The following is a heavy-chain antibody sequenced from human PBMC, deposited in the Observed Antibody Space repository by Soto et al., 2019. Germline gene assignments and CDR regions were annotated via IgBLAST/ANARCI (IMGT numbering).Heavy chain of an antibody. CDR3: ARDDGYNYPFDY. CDR2: INPNSGGT. J-gene: IGHJ4*02. V-gene: IGHV1-2*02. D-gene: IGHD5-12*01. Sequence: ASAKVSCKSSGYTFTGYYMHWVRQAPGQGLEWMGWINPNSGGTNYAQKFQGRVTMTRDTSISTAYMELSRLRSDDTAVYSCARDDGYNYPFDYWGQGTLVTVSS. CDR1: GYTFTGYY.